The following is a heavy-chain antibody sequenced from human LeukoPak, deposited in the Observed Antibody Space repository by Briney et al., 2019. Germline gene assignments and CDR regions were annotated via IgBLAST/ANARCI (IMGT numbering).Heavy chain of an antibody. CDR2: TIPIFGTA. CDR1: GGTFSSYA. D-gene: IGHD3-10*01. Sequence: SVKVSCKASGGTFSSYAISWVRQAPGQGLEWMGGTIPIFGTANYAQKFQGRVTITADESTSTAYMELSSLRSEDTAVYYCARLSGYYGSGSEDDAFDIWGQGTMVTVSS. J-gene: IGHJ3*02. V-gene: IGHV1-69*13. CDR3: ARLSGYYGSGSEDDAFDI.